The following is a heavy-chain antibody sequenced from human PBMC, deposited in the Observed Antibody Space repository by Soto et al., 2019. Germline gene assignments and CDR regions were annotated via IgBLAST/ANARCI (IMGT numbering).Heavy chain of an antibody. J-gene: IGHJ6*02. D-gene: IGHD2-21*02. Sequence: GGTLRLSCEASGFSFSTYSMHWVRQAPGKGLEWVSSIGRRSDIYYADSVKGRFTISRDNAKNSVSLQMNSLRDEDTAVYYCAREETAWPLAYGLDVWGQGTTVTVSS. V-gene: IGHV3-21*01. CDR2: IGRRSDI. CDR3: AREETAWPLAYGLDV. CDR1: GFSFSTYS.